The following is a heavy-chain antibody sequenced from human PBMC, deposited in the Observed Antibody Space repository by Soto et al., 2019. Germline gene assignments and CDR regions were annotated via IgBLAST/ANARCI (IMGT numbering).Heavy chain of an antibody. V-gene: IGHV1-2*04. CDR1: GYTFTDYY. CDR3: ARQDGYSYGYYFVY. D-gene: IGHD5-18*01. Sequence: ASVKVTCKASGYTFTDYYMHWVRQAPGQGLEWMGWINPNSGGTNYAQKFQGWVTMTRDTSISTAYMELSRLRSDDTAGYYCARQDGYSYGYYFVYWGQGTLVTVSS. J-gene: IGHJ4*02. CDR2: INPNSGGT.